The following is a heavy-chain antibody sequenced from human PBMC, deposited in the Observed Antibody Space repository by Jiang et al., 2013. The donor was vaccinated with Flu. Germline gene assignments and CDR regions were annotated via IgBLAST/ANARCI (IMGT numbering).Heavy chain of an antibody. D-gene: IGHD6-19*01. Sequence: SCAASGFTFSSYAMHWVRQAPGKGLEWVAVISYDGSNKYYADSVKGRFTISRDNSKNTLYLQMNSLRAEDTAVYYCARAGGASHRGWYVDYWGQGTLVTVSS. CDR3: ARAGGASHRGWYVDY. CDR2: ISYDGSNK. V-gene: IGHV3-30*01. CDR1: GFTFSSYA. J-gene: IGHJ4*02.